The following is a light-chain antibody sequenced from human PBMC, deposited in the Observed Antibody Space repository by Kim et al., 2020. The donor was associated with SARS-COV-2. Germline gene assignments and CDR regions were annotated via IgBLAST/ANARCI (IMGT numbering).Light chain of an antibody. J-gene: IGLJ2*01. Sequence: SPGQTASIPCSGDKLGDKYACWYQQKPGQSPVLVIYQDSKRPSGIPERFSGSNSGNTATLTISGTQAMDEADYYCQAWDSSTEMVFGGGTQLTVL. CDR3: QAWDSSTEMV. V-gene: IGLV3-1*01. CDR2: QDS. CDR1: KLGDKY.